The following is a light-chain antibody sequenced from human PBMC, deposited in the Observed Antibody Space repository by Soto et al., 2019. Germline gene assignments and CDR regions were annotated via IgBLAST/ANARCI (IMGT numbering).Light chain of an antibody. J-gene: IGKJ1*01. Sequence: EIVLTHSPGTLSLSPLEISTFSCMASQSVSNNYLAWYQQKPGQAPRLLIYGASNRDTGIPERFSGSGSGTDFTLTISRLEPEDFAVYYCQQYGSSGTFGQGTKVDIK. CDR2: GAS. CDR1: QSVSNNY. V-gene: IGKV3-20*01. CDR3: QQYGSSGT.